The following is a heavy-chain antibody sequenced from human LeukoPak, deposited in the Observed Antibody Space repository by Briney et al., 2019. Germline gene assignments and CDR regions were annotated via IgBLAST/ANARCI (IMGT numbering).Heavy chain of an antibody. D-gene: IGHD3-3*01. CDR3: ARDIGILRFLEWQPEIAFDI. CDR1: GFTFSSYS. Sequence: GGSLRLSCAASGFTFSSYSMNWVRQAPGKGLEWVSSISSSSSYIYYADSVKGRFTISRDNAKNSLYLQMNSLRAEDTAAYYCARDIGILRFLEWQPEIAFDIWGQGTMVTVSS. V-gene: IGHV3-21*01. CDR2: ISSSSSYI. J-gene: IGHJ3*02.